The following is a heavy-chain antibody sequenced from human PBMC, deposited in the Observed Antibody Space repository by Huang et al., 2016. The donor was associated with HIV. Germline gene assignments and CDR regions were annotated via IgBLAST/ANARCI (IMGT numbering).Heavy chain of an antibody. CDR2: VSTYNGHT. CDR1: GSTFFTYS. CDR3: ARFRGPQVTLNWLDP. J-gene: IGHJ5*02. D-gene: IGHD3-10*01. Sequence: QVQLVQSGPEMKKPGASVNVSCKALGSTFFTYSISWVRQAPGQGLEGMGWVSTYNGHTNDAQKFQGRLALTTDVSTGSAYMELKNLRSDDTAVYYCARFRGPQVTLNWLDPWGQGTLVTVSS. V-gene: IGHV1-18*01.